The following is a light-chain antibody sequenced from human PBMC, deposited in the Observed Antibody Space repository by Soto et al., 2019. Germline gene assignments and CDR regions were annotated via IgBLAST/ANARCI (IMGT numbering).Light chain of an antibody. CDR1: RTINNY. V-gene: IGKV1-39*01. CDR3: QRSYSTPSLT. CDR2: AAS. J-gene: IGKJ4*01. Sequence: DIQMSQSPSCLSASVGDRVTITCRASRTINNYLNWYQQKPGKAPKLLIYAASTLQGGVPSRFSGSGSGTDFTLTISSLLPEDFATYFCQRSYSTPSLTFGGGTKVDIK.